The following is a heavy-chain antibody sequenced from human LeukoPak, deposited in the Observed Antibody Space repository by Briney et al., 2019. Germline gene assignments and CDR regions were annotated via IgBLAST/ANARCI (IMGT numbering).Heavy chain of an antibody. D-gene: IGHD6-13*01. V-gene: IGHV4-4*02. CDR3: ARFSIAAAEYYFDY. Sequence: SETLSLTCAVSGGSISSSNWWSWVRQPPGKGLEWIGEIYHSGSTNYNPSLKSRVTISVDKSKNQFSLKLSSVTAADTAVYYCARFSIAAAEYYFDYWGQGTLVTVSS. CDR1: GGSISSSNW. J-gene: IGHJ4*02. CDR2: IYHSGST.